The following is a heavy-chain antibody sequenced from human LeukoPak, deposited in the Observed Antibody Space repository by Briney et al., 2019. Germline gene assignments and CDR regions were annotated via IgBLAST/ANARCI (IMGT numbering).Heavy chain of an antibody. Sequence: HPGGSLRLSCAASGFTFSSYAMSWVRQAPGKGLEWVSAISGSGGSTYYADSVKGRFTISRDNSKNTLYLQMNSLRAEDTAVYYCARDKSSRFYYDSSGYFDAFDIWGQGTMVTVSS. J-gene: IGHJ3*02. V-gene: IGHV3-23*01. CDR2: ISGSGGST. D-gene: IGHD3-22*01. CDR3: ARDKSSRFYYDSSGYFDAFDI. CDR1: GFTFSSYA.